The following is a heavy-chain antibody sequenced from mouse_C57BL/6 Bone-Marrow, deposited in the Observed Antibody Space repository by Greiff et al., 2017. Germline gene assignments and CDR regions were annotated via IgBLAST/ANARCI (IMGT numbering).Heavy chain of an antibody. D-gene: IGHD5-1*01. CDR3: ARWSTLAWFAY. CDR2: INPYNGCT. CDR1: GYTFTDYY. J-gene: IGHJ3*01. V-gene: IGHV1-19*01. Sequence: VQLQQSGPVLVKPGDSVKKSCKASGYTFTDYYMNWVKQSHGKRLEWIGVINPYNGCTSYNQKFKGKATLTVDKSSSTASMELNSLTSEDSAVYYCARWSTLAWFAYWGQGSLVTVSA.